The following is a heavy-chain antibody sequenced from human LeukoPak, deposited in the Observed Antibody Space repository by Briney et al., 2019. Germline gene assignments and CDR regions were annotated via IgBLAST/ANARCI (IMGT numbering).Heavy chain of an antibody. J-gene: IGHJ3*02. CDR2: IWYDGSNK. Sequence: PGGSLRLSCAASGFTFSSYGMHWVRQAPGKGLEWVAVIWYDGSNKYYADSVKGRFTISRDNSKNTLYLQMNSLRAEDMALYYCAKDIGELGAFDIWGQGTMVTVSS. CDR3: AKDIGELGAFDI. D-gene: IGHD1-26*01. V-gene: IGHV3-30*02. CDR1: GFTFSSYG.